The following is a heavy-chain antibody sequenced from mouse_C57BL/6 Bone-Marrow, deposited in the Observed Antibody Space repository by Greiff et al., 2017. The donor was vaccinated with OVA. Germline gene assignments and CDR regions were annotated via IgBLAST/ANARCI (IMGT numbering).Heavy chain of an antibody. V-gene: IGHV3-6*01. CDR3: ARGGLPFAY. CDR2: ISYDGSN. J-gene: IGHJ3*01. CDR1: GYSITSGYY. Sequence: DVKLQESGPGLVKPSQSLSLTCSVTGYSITSGYYWNWIRQFPGNKLEWMGYISYDGSNNYNPSLKNRISITRDTSKNQFFLKLNSVTTEDTATYYCARGGLPFAYWGQGTLVTVSA. D-gene: IGHD2-4*01.